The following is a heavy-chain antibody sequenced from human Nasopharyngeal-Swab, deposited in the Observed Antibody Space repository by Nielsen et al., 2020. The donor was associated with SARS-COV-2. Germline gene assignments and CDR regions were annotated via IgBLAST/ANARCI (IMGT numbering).Heavy chain of an antibody. CDR1: GFTFSNYE. CDR2: IGGGGSPI. V-gene: IGHV3-48*03. CDR3: VRASRAWS. D-gene: IGHD2-8*02. J-gene: IGHJ5*02. Sequence: GEPLKISCAASGFTFSNYEMNWVRQAPGKGLEWVSYIGGGGSPIYYADSVKGRFTISRDNAEKSLYLQMSSLRAEDTAVYYCVRASRAWSWGQGTLLTVSS.